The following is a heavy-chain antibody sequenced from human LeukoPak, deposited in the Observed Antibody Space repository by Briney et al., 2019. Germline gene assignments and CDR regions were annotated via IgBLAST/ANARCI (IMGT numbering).Heavy chain of an antibody. D-gene: IGHD6-25*01. CDR3: ARLLPLGSQNYFDY. Sequence: SEPLSLTCTVSGGSISSSSYYWGWIRQPPGKGLEWIGSIYYSGSTYYNPSLKSRVTISVDTSKNQFSLKLSSVTAADTAVYYCARLLPLGSQNYFDYWGQGTLVTVSS. J-gene: IGHJ4*02. V-gene: IGHV4-39*01. CDR2: IYYSGST. CDR1: GGSISSSSYY.